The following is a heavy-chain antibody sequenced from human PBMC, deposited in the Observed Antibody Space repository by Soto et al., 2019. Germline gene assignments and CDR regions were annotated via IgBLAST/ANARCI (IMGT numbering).Heavy chain of an antibody. J-gene: IGHJ4*02. CDR3: ATGRGDMINLDY. CDR1: GGTFSSYA. CDR2: IIPIFGTA. V-gene: IGHV1-69*06. Sequence: SVKVSFKASGGTFSSYAISWVRQAPGQGLEWMGRIIPIFGTAIYAQKFQGRVTMTEDTSTDTAYMELSSLRSAATAVYYCATGRGDMINLDYWGQGTLVTVSS. D-gene: IGHD3-22*01.